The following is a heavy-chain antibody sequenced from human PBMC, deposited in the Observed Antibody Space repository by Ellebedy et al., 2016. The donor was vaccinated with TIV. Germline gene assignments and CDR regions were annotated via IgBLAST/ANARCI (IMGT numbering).Heavy chain of an antibody. CDR2: FYHSGST. CDR1: GGSISSSSYY. D-gene: IGHD2-15*01. J-gene: IGHJ4*02. CDR3: ARASRYASAFDY. V-gene: IGHV4-39*07. Sequence: SETLSLTCTVSGGSISSSSYYWGWIRQPPGKGLEWIGSFYHSGSTYYNPSLKSRVTISVDTSKNQFSLRLSSVTAADTAVYHCARASRYASAFDYWGQGTLVTVSS.